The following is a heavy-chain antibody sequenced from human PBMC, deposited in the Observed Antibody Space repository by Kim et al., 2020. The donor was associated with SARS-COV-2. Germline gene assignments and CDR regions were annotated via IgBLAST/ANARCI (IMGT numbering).Heavy chain of an antibody. J-gene: IGHJ2*01. CDR1: GFTFSSYA. CDR2: ISYDGSNK. CDR3: ARDNIVVVPAAISGPPPAWYFDL. V-gene: IGHV3-30-3*01. D-gene: IGHD2-2*01. Sequence: GGSLRLSCAASGFTFSSYAMHWVRQAPGKGLEWVAVISYDGSNKYYADSVKGRFTISRDNSKNTLYLQMNSLRAEDTAVYYCARDNIVVVPAAISGPPPAWYFDLWGRGTLVTVSS.